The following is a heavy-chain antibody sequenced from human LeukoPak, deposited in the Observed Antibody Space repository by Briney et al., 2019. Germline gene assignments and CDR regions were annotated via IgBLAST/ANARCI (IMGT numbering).Heavy chain of an antibody. Sequence: GGSLRLSCVASGFTFSSYWMHWVRQDPRKGLVWVSRINGDGRNINYADSVRGRFTISRDNAKNTLYLQMNTLRVEDTAVYYCAKEARGYYDSSGYYSIFDYWGQGTLVTVSS. J-gene: IGHJ4*02. CDR1: GFTFSSYW. V-gene: IGHV3-74*01. D-gene: IGHD3-22*01. CDR2: INGDGRNI. CDR3: AKEARGYYDSSGYYSIFDY.